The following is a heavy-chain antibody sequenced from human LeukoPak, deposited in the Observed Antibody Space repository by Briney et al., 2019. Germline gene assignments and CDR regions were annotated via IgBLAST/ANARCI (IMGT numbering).Heavy chain of an antibody. CDR1: GYTFTDYY. Sequence: ASVKVSCKASGYTFTDYYIHWVRQAPGQGLEWMGWINSNSGGTKYAQKLQGRVTMTRDTSISTAYMELSSLGSDDTAVYYCARDSITAPGIGSDIWGQGTMVAVSS. V-gene: IGHV1-2*02. D-gene: IGHD6-13*01. J-gene: IGHJ3*02. CDR2: INSNSGGT. CDR3: ARDSITAPGIGSDI.